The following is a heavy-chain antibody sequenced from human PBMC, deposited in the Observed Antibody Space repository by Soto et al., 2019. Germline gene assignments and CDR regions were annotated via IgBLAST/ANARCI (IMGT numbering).Heavy chain of an antibody. CDR3: ALNYYGSGSYVTFDY. CDR1: GGTFSSYA. D-gene: IGHD3-10*01. CDR2: IIPIFGTA. V-gene: IGHV1-69*13. Sequence: GASVKVSCKASGGTFSSYAISWVRQSTGQGLEWMGGIIPIFGTANYAQKFQGRVTITADESASTAYMELSSLRSEDTAVYYCALNYYGSGSYVTFDYWGQGTLVTVSS. J-gene: IGHJ4*02.